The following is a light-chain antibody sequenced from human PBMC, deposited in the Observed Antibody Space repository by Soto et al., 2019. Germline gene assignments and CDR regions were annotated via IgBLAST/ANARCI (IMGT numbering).Light chain of an antibody. V-gene: IGKV1-39*01. J-gene: IGKJ1*01. CDR2: GAS. CDR1: EGVNSW. CDR3: QHSYANPRT. Sequence: DIQMTQSPSTLSAAVGDRVTITCRASEGVNSWLAWYHQKAGKAPKLLVFGASTLQSGVPPRFSGSGSGTEFTLSIGSLQPEDFATYYCQHSYANPRTFGQGTKVDIK.